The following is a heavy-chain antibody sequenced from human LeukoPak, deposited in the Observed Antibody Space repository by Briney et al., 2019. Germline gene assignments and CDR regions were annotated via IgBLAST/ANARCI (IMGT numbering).Heavy chain of an antibody. J-gene: IGHJ4*02. V-gene: IGHV3-21*01. CDR2: ISSASTYI. Sequence: PGGSLRLSCVASGFXFSTHTINWVRQAPGKGPEWVSSISSASTYIYSADSVKGRFTISRDNAKNSLYLQMNSLRAEDTAVYYCARDTDGYSYGLNYFDYWGQGTLVTVSS. D-gene: IGHD5-18*01. CDR3: ARDTDGYSYGLNYFDY. CDR1: GFXFSTHT.